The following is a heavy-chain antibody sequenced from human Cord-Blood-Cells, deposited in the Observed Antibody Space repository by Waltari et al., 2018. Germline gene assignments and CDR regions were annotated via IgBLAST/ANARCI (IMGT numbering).Heavy chain of an antibody. D-gene: IGHD6-6*01. V-gene: IGHV1-69*01. Sequence: GLEWMGGIIPICGTANYAQKFQGRVTITADESTSTAYMELSSLRSEDTAVYYCARVPFEYSSSGYYYYGMDVWGQGTTVTVSS. CDR2: IIPICGTA. J-gene: IGHJ6*02. CDR3: ARVPFEYSSSGYYYYGMDV.